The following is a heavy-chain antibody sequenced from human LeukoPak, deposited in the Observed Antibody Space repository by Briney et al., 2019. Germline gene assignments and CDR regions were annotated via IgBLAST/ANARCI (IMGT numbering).Heavy chain of an antibody. V-gene: IGHV3-21*01. CDR1: GFIFSDYS. CDR2: ISTVSTYT. D-gene: IGHD1-14*01. Sequence: GGSLRLSCAASGFIFSDYSMNWVRQAPGKGLEWVASISTVSTYTFYAESLKGRISISRDNAKNSLILQMSSLRADDTAVYYCTRDGTGFYYYYYMDVWGKGTTVTVSS. J-gene: IGHJ6*03. CDR3: TRDGTGFYYYYYMDV.